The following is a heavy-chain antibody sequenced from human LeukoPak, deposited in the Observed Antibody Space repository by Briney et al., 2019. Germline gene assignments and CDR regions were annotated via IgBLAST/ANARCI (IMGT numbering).Heavy chain of an antibody. J-gene: IGHJ4*02. CDR1: GYTFTSYG. CDR2: MNPNSGNT. V-gene: IGHV1-8*03. Sequence: ASVKVSCKASGYTFTSYGISWVRQAPGQGLEWMGWMNPNSGNTGYAQKFQGRVTITRNTSISTAYMELSSLRSEDTAVYYCASASGPDTGFDYWGQGTLVTVSS. D-gene: IGHD2-15*01. CDR3: ASASGPDTGFDY.